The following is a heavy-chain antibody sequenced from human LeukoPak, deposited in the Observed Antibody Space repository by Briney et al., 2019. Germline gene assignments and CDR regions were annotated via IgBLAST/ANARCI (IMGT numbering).Heavy chain of an antibody. CDR1: GFTFSSYG. J-gene: IGHJ4*02. CDR2: IWYDGSNK. D-gene: IGHD1-1*01. V-gene: IGHV3-33*06. Sequence: QPGGSLRLSCAASGFTFSSYGMHWVRQAPGKGLEWVAVIWYDGSNKYYADSVKGRFTISRDNSKNTLYLQMNSLGADDTAVYYCAKGNWRYFDYWGQGTLVTVSS. CDR3: AKGNWRYFDY.